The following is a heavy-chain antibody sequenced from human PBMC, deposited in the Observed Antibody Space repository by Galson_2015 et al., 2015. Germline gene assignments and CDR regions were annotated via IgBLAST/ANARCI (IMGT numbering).Heavy chain of an antibody. CDR2: IWYDGSNK. D-gene: IGHD4-11*01. CDR1: GFTFSTYG. V-gene: IGHV3-33*01. CDR3: ARDGKPYSNYARMDV. Sequence: SLRLSCAASGFTFSTYGMHWVRQAPGKGLEWVAVIWYDGSNKYYADSVKGRFTSSRDNSKNTLYLQMNSLRAEDTAVYYCARDGKPYSNYARMDVWGKGTTVTVSS. J-gene: IGHJ6*03.